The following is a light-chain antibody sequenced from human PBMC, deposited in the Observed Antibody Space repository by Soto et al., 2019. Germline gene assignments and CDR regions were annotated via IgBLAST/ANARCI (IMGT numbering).Light chain of an antibody. CDR2: GNS. Sequence: QSALTQPPSVSGAPGQMVTMSCTGISSNIGAGYDVHWYQQLPGAAPKLLIYGNSNRPSGVPDRFSGSRSGTSASLAITGLQPEDEADYYCQSYDTPVYVFGGGTKVTAL. CDR1: SSNIGAGYD. J-gene: IGLJ1*01. CDR3: QSYDTPVYV. V-gene: IGLV1-40*01.